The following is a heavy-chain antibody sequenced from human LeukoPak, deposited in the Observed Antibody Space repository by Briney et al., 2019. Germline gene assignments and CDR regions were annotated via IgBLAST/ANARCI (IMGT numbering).Heavy chain of an antibody. D-gene: IGHD3-10*01. CDR2: ISYDGSNK. Sequence: GGSLRLSCAASGFTFSSYGMHWVRQAPGKGLEWVAVISYDGSNKYYADSVKGRFTISRDNSKNTLYLQMNSLRAEDTAVYYCAKGLWFGELLDYWGQGTLVTVSS. CDR1: GFTFSSYG. J-gene: IGHJ4*02. CDR3: AKGLWFGELLDY. V-gene: IGHV3-30*18.